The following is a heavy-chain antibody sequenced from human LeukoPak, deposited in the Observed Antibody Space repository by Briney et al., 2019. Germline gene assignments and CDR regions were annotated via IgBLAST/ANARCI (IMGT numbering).Heavy chain of an antibody. CDR3: ARVVLRGTATVTTNHDY. D-gene: IGHD4-17*01. V-gene: IGHV1-18*04. CDR1: GYTFTSYG. J-gene: IGHJ4*02. CDR2: ISAYNGNT. Sequence: ASVKVSCKASGYTFTSYGISWVRQAPGQGLEWMGWISAYNGNTNYAQKLQGRVTMTTDTSTSTAYMELRGLRSDDTAVYYCARVVLRGTATVTTNHDYWGQGTLVTVSS.